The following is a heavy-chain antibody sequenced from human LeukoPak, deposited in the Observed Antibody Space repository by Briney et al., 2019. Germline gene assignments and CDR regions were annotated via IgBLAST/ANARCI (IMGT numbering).Heavy chain of an antibody. J-gene: IGHJ2*01. CDR1: GDSINNYY. CDR3: ARPYYYGSGNYYNSYLDL. V-gene: IGHV4-59*01. CDR2: IYYSGST. D-gene: IGHD3-10*01. Sequence: PSETLSLTCTVSGDSINNYYWSWIRQPPGKGLEYIGYIYYSGSTNYNPSLKSRVTMSVDTSKNQFSLKLSSVTVADTAVYYCARPYYYGSGNYYNSYLDLWGRGTLVTVSS.